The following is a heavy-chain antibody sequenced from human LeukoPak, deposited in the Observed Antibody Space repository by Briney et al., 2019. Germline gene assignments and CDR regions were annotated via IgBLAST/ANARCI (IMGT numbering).Heavy chain of an antibody. CDR1: GFTFSSYE. CDR3: APIVATMDY. CDR2: ITSSGSTT. J-gene: IGHJ4*02. D-gene: IGHD5-12*01. Sequence: PGRSLRLSCAASGFTFSSYEMNWVRQAPGKGLERVSYITSSGSTTYYADSVKGRFTISRDNAKNSLYLQMNSLRAEDTAVYYCAPIVATMDYWSQGTLVTVSS. V-gene: IGHV3-48*03.